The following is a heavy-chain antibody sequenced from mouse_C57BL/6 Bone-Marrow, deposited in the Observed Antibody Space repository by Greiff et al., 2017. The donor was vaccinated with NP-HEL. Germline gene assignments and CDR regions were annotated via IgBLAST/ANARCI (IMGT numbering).Heavy chain of an antibody. Sequence: VQLQQPGAELVRPGSSVKLSCKASGYTFTSYWMHWVKQRPIQGLEWIGNIDPSDSETHYNQKFKDKAKLTVDKSSSTAYMQLSSLTSEDSAVYYCAVYYYGSSSYYYAMDYWGQGTSVTVSS. V-gene: IGHV1-52*01. J-gene: IGHJ4*01. D-gene: IGHD1-1*01. CDR2: IDPSDSET. CDR3: AVYYYGSSSYYYAMDY. CDR1: GYTFTSYW.